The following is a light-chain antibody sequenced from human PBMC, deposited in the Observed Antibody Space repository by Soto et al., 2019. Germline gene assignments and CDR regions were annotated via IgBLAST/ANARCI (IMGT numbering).Light chain of an antibody. CDR2: EVS. CDR1: SSDVGGYNY. CDR3: SSYTSSSTLGV. J-gene: IGLJ1*01. Sequence: QSVLTQPASVSGSPGQSITISCTGTSSDVGGYNYVSWYQQQSGKAPKLMIHEVSNRPSGVSNRFSGSKSGNTASLTISGLQAEDEADYYCSSYTSSSTLGVFGTGTKVTVL. V-gene: IGLV2-14*01.